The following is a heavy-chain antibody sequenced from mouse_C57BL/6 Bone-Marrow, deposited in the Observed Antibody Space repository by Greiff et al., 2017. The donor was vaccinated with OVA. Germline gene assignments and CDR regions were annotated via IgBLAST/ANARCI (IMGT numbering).Heavy chain of an antibody. CDR3: ARRGGSGDYAMDY. Sequence: QVQLQQSGPGLVQPSQSLSITCTVSGFSFTSYGVHWVRQSPGKGLEWLGVIWSGGSTDNNAAFISRLSISKDNSKSQVFFKMNSLQADDTAIYYCARRGGSGDYAMDYWGQGTSVTVSS. D-gene: IGHD3-1*01. CDR2: IWSGGST. CDR1: GFSFTSYG. V-gene: IGHV2-2*01. J-gene: IGHJ4*01.